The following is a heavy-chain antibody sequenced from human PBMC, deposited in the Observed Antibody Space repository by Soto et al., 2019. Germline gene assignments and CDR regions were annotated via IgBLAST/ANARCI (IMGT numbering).Heavy chain of an antibody. CDR2: ILYSGRA. D-gene: IGHD3-10*01. V-gene: IGHV4-30-4*01. J-gene: IGHJ4*02. CDR1: GGSISSGDNY. Sequence: SETLSLTCSVSGGSISSGDNYWSWIRQPPGKGLECIGYILYSGRAHYNPSLRSRIAISVDTSKNQFSLTLNSVTAADTAVYYCARTSWFGELSFDYWGLGTLVTVSS. CDR3: ARTSWFGELSFDY.